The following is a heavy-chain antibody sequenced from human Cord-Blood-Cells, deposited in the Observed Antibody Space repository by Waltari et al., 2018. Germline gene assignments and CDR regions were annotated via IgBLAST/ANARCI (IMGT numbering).Heavy chain of an antibody. J-gene: IGHJ4*02. CDR2: INHSGST. D-gene: IGHD1-26*01. CDR1: DGSFRGYY. Sequence: QVQLQQWGAGLLKPSETLSLTCAVYDGSFRGYYWSWIRQPPGKGLEWIGEINHSGSTNYNPSLKSRVTISVDTSKNQFSLKLSSVTAADTAVYYCARGPFAGATKFFDYWGQGTLVTVSS. V-gene: IGHV4-34*01. CDR3: ARGPFAGATKFFDY.